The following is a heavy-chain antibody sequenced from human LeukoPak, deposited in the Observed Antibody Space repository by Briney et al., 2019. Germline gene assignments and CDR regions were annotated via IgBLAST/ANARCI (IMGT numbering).Heavy chain of an antibody. CDR2: IYISGTT. D-gene: IGHD3-10*01. Sequence: SETLSLTCTVSGGSISSGSYYWSWIRQPAGKGLEWIGRIYISGTTNYNPSLKSRVTISVDTSKNQFSLKLSSVTAADTAVYYCAREGLNMVRGVIPKEAWGWFDPWGQGTLVTVSS. CDR1: GGSISSGSYY. J-gene: IGHJ5*02. V-gene: IGHV4-61*02. CDR3: AREGLNMVRGVIPKEAWGWFDP.